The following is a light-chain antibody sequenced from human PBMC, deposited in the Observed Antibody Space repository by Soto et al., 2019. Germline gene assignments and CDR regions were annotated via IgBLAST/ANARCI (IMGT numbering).Light chain of an antibody. Sequence: EIVLTQSPATLSLSPGGRATLSCRASQSVSDYLAWYQQKPGQAPRLLIYDASNRATGIPARFSGSGFGTDFTLTISSLEPEDFAVYYCEQRSIWPLYTFGQGTK. CDR3: EQRSIWPLYT. J-gene: IGKJ2*01. V-gene: IGKV3-11*01. CDR1: QSVSDY. CDR2: DAS.